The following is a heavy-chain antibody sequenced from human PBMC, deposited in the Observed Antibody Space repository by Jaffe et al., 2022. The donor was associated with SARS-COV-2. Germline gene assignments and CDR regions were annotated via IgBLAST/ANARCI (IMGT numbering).Heavy chain of an antibody. Sequence: QVQLQESGPGLVKPSETLSLTCTVSGGSISSYYWSWIRQPPGKGLEWIGYIYYSGSTNYNPSLKSRVTISVDTSKNQFSLKLSSVTAADTAVYYCARSSSDLNSSSWYSRVYYWFDPWGQGTLVTVSS. V-gene: IGHV4-59*01. D-gene: IGHD6-13*01. J-gene: IGHJ5*02. CDR1: GGSISSYY. CDR3: ARSSSDLNSSSWYSRVYYWFDP. CDR2: IYYSGST.